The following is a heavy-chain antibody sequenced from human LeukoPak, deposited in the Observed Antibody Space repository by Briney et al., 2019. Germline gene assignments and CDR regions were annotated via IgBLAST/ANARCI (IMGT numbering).Heavy chain of an antibody. V-gene: IGHV3-21*01. J-gene: IGHJ4*02. CDR3: ARDGTSGYDGFDY. Sequence: GGSLRLSCAASGFTFSSYSMNWVRQAPGKGLEWVSSISSSSSYIYYADSVKGRFTISRDNAKNPLYLQMNSLRAEDTAVYYCARDGTSGYDGFDYWGRGTPVTVSS. D-gene: IGHD5-12*01. CDR2: ISSSSSYI. CDR1: GFTFSSYS.